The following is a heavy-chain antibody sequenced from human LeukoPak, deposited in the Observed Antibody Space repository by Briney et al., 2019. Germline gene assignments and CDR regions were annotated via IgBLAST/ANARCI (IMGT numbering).Heavy chain of an antibody. CDR2: IYYSGST. Sequence: SETLSLTCTVSGGSISSYYWSWIRQPPGKGLEWIGYIYYSGSTNYNPSLKSRVTISVDTSKNHFSLKLSSVTAADTAVYYCARGKLYSYFDYWGQGTLVTVSS. J-gene: IGHJ4*02. V-gene: IGHV4-59*01. CDR3: ARGKLYSYFDY. CDR1: GGSISSYY. D-gene: IGHD2-8*01.